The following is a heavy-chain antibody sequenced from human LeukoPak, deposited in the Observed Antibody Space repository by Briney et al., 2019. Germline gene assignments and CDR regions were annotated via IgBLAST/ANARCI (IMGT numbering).Heavy chain of an antibody. CDR3: ARDRSPAMAYFDY. CDR1: GFTVSSNY. CDR2: IYSGGST. J-gene: IGHJ4*02. V-gene: IGHV3-53*01. D-gene: IGHD5-18*01. Sequence: GGSLRLSCAASGFTVSSNYMSWVRQAPGKGLEWVSVIYSGGSTYYADSVKGRFTISRDNSKNTLYLQMNSLRAEDTAVYYCARDRSPAMAYFDYWGQGTPVTVSS.